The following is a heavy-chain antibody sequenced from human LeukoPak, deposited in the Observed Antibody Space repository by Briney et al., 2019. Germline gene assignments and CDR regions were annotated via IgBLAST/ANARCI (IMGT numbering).Heavy chain of an antibody. D-gene: IGHD6-19*01. Sequence: PSETLSLTCTVSGGSISSSSYYWGWIRQPPGKGLEWIGSIYYSGSTYYNPSLKSRVTISVDTSKNQFSLKLSSVTAADTAVYYCARGRRRVAVAGGIDYWGQGTLVTVSS. CDR2: IYYSGST. CDR1: GGSISSSSYY. CDR3: ARGRRRVAVAGGIDY. J-gene: IGHJ4*02. V-gene: IGHV4-39*07.